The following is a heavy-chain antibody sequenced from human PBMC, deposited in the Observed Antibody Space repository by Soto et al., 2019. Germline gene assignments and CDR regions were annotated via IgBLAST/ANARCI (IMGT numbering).Heavy chain of an antibody. CDR2: IYDSWNMS. J-gene: IGHJ5*02. V-gene: IGHV4-31*02. D-gene: IGHD3-9*01. Sequence: SETVSLTWTVSGGCITSGGHYWGWIRQYSRNGLESIAHIYDSWNMSFYHPSLKSRVTISADTSSYQFSLSLSSLPAADTAVYYCARLDHRGYFSVLTDLWGQGILVTVS. CDR1: GGCITSGGHY. CDR3: ARLDHRGYFSVLTDL.